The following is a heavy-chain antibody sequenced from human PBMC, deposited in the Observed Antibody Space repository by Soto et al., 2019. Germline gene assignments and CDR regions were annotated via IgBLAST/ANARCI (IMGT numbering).Heavy chain of an antibody. V-gene: IGHV3-30-3*01. J-gene: IGHJ6*02. CDR1: GFTFSSYA. CDR2: ISYDGSNK. CDR3: AKDRRATGDMDV. D-gene: IGHD4-17*01. Sequence: GGSLRLSCAASGFTFSSYAMHWVRQAPGKGLEWVAVISYDGSNKYYADSVKGRFTISRDNSKNTLYLQMNSLRAEDTAVYYCAKDRRATGDMDVWGQGTKVTVSS.